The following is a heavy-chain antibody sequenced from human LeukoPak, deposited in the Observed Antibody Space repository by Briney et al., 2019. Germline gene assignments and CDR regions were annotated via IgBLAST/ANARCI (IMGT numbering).Heavy chain of an antibody. V-gene: IGHV3-74*01. J-gene: IGHJ4*02. CDR3: ARSSTWYDY. CDR1: GFTFSRYW. CDR2: ITSDGSST. Sequence: GGPLRLSCAASGFTFSRYWMHWVRQAPGKGLVWVSRITSDGSSTIYADSVKGRFTISGDNAKNTLYLQMNSLRAEDTAVYYCARSSTWYDYWGQGTLVTVSS. D-gene: IGHD6-13*01.